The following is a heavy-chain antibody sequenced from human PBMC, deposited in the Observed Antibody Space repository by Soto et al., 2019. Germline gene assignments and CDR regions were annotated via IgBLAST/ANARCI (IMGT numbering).Heavy chain of an antibody. CDR3: ARGVYDYWSGYYAGSGLDV. CDR1: GGSMSPYY. Sequence: QVQLLESGPGLLKPSETLSLTCSVSGGSMSPYYWSWIRQSPRKGLEWIGYIDYSGNTNYNPSLKSRVTISVDTSKDQFSLRLSSVTTADSAVYYCARGVYDYWSGYYAGSGLDVWGPGTTVIFSS. J-gene: IGHJ6*02. D-gene: IGHD3-3*01. V-gene: IGHV4-59*01. CDR2: IDYSGNT.